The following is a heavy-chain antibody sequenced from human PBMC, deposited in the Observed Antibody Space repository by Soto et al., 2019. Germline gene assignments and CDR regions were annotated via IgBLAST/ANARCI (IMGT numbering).Heavy chain of an antibody. CDR1: GGSISSGGYY. Sequence: SETLSLTCTVSGGSISSGGYYWSWIRQHPGKGLEWIGYIYYSGSTYYNPSLKSRVTIPVDTSKNQFSLKLSSVTAADTAVYYCARESGSVGYDFWSGYSLNWFDPWGQGTLVTVS. CDR2: IYYSGST. V-gene: IGHV4-31*03. CDR3: ARESGSVGYDFWSGYSLNWFDP. J-gene: IGHJ5*02. D-gene: IGHD3-3*01.